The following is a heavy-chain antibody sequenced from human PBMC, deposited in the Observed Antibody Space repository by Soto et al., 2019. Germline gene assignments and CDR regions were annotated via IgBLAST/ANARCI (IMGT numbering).Heavy chain of an antibody. J-gene: IGHJ6*02. D-gene: IGHD6-6*01. Sequence: QVQLVQSGAEVKKPGASVKVSCKASGYTFTGYYMHWVRQAPGQGLEWMGWIDPNSGGTNYAQKFQGWVTRTRDTSISTAYMELGRLRSDDTAVYYCARTAARPGYYYGMDVWGQGTTVTVSS. CDR1: GYTFTGYY. CDR2: IDPNSGGT. V-gene: IGHV1-2*04. CDR3: ARTAARPGYYYGMDV.